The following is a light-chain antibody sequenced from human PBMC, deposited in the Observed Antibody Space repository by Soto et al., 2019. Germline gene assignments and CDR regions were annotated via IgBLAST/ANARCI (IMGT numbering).Light chain of an antibody. CDR3: QQYNNWPVT. CDR1: QSVSSN. J-gene: IGKJ1*01. CDR2: GAS. Sequence: EIVMTQSPATLSVSPGERATLSCRASQSVSSNLAWYQQKPGQAPRRLVYGASTRATGIPARFSGSGSGTEFTLTISTLQSADFAVYDCQQYNNWPVTFGQGTKVEIK. V-gene: IGKV3-15*01.